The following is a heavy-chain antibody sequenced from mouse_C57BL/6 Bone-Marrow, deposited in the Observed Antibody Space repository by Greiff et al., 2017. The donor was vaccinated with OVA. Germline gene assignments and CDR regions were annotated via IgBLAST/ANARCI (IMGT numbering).Heavy chain of an antibody. D-gene: IGHD2-4*01. CDR2: IHPNSGST. CDR3: ARNSFYYDYEGYAMDY. J-gene: IGHJ4*01. CDR1: GYTFTSYW. Sequence: QVQLQQSGAELVKPGASVKLSCKASGYTFTSYWMHWVKQRPGQGLEWIGMIHPNSGSTNYNEKFKSKATLTVDKSSSTAYMQLSSLTSEDSAVYYCARNSFYYDYEGYAMDYWGQGTSVTVSS. V-gene: IGHV1-64*01.